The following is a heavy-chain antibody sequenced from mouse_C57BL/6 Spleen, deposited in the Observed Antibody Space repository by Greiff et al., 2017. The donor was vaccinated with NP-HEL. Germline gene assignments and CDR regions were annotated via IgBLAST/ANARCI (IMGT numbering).Heavy chain of an antibody. CDR2: ISSGSSTI. D-gene: IGHD1-1*01. CDR1: GFTFSDYG. CDR3: ARPPNYYGSSYWYFDV. V-gene: IGHV5-17*01. J-gene: IGHJ1*03. Sequence: EVKVVESGGGLVKPGGSLKLSCAASGFTFSDYGMHWVRQAPEKGLEWVAYISSGSSTIYYVDTVKGRFTISRDNAKNTLFLQMTSLRSEDTAMYYCARPPNYYGSSYWYFDVWGTGTTVTVSS.